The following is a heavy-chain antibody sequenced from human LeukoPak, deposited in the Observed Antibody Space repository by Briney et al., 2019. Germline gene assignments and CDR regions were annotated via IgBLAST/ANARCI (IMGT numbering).Heavy chain of an antibody. D-gene: IGHD2-2*01. CDR3: ARARPRDIVVVPAAKDHYYGMDV. CDR1: GFTFSSYE. V-gene: IGHV3-48*03. J-gene: IGHJ6*04. Sequence: GGSLRLSRAASGFTFSSYEMNWVRQAPGKGLEWVSYISSSGSTIYYADSVKGRFTISRDNAKNSLYLQMNSLRAEDTAVYYCARARPRDIVVVPAAKDHYYGMDVWGKGTTVTVSS. CDR2: ISSSGSTI.